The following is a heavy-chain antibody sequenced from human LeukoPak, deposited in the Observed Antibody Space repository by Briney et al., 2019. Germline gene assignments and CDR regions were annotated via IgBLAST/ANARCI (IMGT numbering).Heavy chain of an antibody. CDR1: GGSIRSYY. J-gene: IGHJ4*02. V-gene: IGHV4-59*01. CDR2: ISYTGST. D-gene: IGHD4-17*01. Sequence: SETLSLTCSVSGGSIRSYYWSWIRQPPGKGLEWVGYISYTGSTNYNPSLKSRVSISVDTSKNQFSLKLSSVTAADTAVYYCARTGSTVTMLYPFDHWGQGTLVTVSS. CDR3: ARTGSTVTMLYPFDH.